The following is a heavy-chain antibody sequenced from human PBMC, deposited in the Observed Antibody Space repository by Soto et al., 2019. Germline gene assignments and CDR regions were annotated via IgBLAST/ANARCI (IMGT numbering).Heavy chain of an antibody. CDR1: GGSISSSSFH. D-gene: IGHD6-13*01. CDR2: IYYSGST. J-gene: IGHJ5*02. CDR3: ARRERAAGTDWWFDP. Sequence: QLQLQESGPGLVKPSETLSLTCTVSGGSISSSSFHWGWIRQPPGKGLEWIGSIYYSGSTYYSPSRKSRVTISGDTSKNQFSLKLSSVTAADTAVYYCARRERAAGTDWWFDPWGQGTLVTVSS. V-gene: IGHV4-39*01.